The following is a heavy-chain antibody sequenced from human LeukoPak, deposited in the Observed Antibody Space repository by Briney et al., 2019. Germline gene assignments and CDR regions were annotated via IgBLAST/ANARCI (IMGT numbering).Heavy chain of an antibody. D-gene: IGHD3-3*01. V-gene: IGHV3-23*01. J-gene: IGHJ4*02. Sequence: GGSLRLSCAASGFTFSSYAMSWVRQAPGKGLEWVSAISGSGGSTYYADSVKGRFTISRDNSKHTLNLQMNSLRAEDTAVYYCAIMGRVERHIDHWGRGTLVSVSS. CDR1: GFTFSSYA. CDR3: AIMGRVERHIDH. CDR2: ISGSGGST.